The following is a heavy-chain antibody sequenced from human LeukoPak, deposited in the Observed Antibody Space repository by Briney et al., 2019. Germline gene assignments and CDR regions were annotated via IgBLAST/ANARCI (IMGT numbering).Heavy chain of an antibody. CDR2: INPSGGST. CDR1: GYTFTSYY. V-gene: IGHV1-46*01. J-gene: IGHJ4*02. Sequence: ASVKVSCKASGYTFTSYYMHWVRQAPGQGLEWMGIINPSGGSTSYAQKFQGRVTLTRDTSTSTVYMELSSLRSEDTAVYYCAGGGTVTTIDYWGQGTLVTVSS. D-gene: IGHD4-17*01. CDR3: AGGGTVTTIDY.